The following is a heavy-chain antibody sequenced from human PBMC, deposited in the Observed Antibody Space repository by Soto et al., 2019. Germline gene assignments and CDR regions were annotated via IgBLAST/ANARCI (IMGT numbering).Heavy chain of an antibody. Sequence: GEALKISCKGSGCSFTTYWIAWVRQMPGKGLEWMGIIYPGDSDTRYSPSFQGQVTISVDKSISTAYLQWSSLKASDTAMQYCARLTGPNDAFDIWGQGTMVTVSS. CDR2: IYPGDSDT. CDR1: GCSFTTYW. V-gene: IGHV5-51*01. D-gene: IGHD1-1*01. CDR3: ARLTGPNDAFDI. J-gene: IGHJ3*02.